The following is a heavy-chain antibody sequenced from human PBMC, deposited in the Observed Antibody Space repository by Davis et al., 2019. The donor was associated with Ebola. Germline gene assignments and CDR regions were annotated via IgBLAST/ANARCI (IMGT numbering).Heavy chain of an antibody. D-gene: IGHD2-2*01. CDR1: GFTFSSYG. J-gene: IGHJ6*02. CDR2: IWYDGSNK. Sequence: GESLKISCAASGFTFSSYGMHWVRQAPGKGLEWVAAIWYDGSNKYYADSVKGRFTISRDNSKNTLYLQMNSLRAEDTAVYYCARGRYCSSTRVCYYYGMDVWGQGTTVTVSS. CDR3: ARGRYCSSTRVCYYYGMDV. V-gene: IGHV3-33*01.